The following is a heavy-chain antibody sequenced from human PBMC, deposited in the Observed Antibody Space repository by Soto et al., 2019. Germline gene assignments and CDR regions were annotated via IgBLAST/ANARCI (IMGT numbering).Heavy chain of an antibody. CDR2: VYYSGIT. CDR1: GGSVSSGSDY. J-gene: IGHJ4*02. CDR3: ARESSLSSRYYFDY. V-gene: IGHV4-61*01. Sequence: SERLSLTCTVSGGSVSSGSDYWSWIRQSPGKGLEWIGYVYYSGITNYNPSLKSRVTMSVDMSRNQFSLRLSSVTAADTAVYYCARESSLSSRYYFDYWGQGTLVTVSS. D-gene: IGHD6-6*01.